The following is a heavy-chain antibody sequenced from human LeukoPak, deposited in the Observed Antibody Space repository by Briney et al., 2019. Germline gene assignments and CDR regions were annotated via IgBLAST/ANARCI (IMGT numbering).Heavy chain of an antibody. Sequence: SETLSLTCTVSGGSISSFYWSWIRQSPGKGLEWIGYINYSGTTNYSPSLKSRATISVDTPNNQFSLRLSSVTAADTAVYYCARAQKGGTTYGWFDKWGQGTLVTVSS. CDR1: GGSISSFY. D-gene: IGHD6-19*01. V-gene: IGHV4-59*01. CDR3: ARAQKGGTTYGWFDK. J-gene: IGHJ4*02. CDR2: INYSGTT.